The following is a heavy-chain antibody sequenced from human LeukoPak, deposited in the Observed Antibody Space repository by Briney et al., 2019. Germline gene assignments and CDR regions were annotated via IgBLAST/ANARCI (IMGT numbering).Heavy chain of an antibody. CDR1: GFTFSSNW. D-gene: IGHD5-18*01. J-gene: IGHJ4*02. V-gene: IGHV3-7*03. CDR2: IKQDGSER. Sequence: GGSLRLSWAPSGFTFSSNWMTWVSQAQGKGLEWVAKIKQDGSERYWVDSVKGRFTISRDNAKNSLYLQMNSLRAEDTAVYYCARGYSYGFDYWGQGTMVTVSS. CDR3: ARGYSYGFDY.